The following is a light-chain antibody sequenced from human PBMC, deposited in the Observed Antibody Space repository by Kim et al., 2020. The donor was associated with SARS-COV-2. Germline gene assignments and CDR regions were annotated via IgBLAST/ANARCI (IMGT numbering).Light chain of an antibody. CDR1: QSVSTD. CDR2: GAS. Sequence: EVVMTQSPATLSVSPGERATLSCRASQSVSTDLAWYQQKSGQAPRLLIYGASTRATGIPARFSGSGSGTEFTLTISGLQSEDLAVYYCQQYKNWPPITFGQETRLEIK. J-gene: IGKJ5*01. V-gene: IGKV3D-15*01. CDR3: QQYKNWPPIT.